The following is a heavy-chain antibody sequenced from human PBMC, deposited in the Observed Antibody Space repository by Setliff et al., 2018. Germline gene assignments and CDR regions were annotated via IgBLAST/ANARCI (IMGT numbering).Heavy chain of an antibody. CDR2: IYYSGST. D-gene: IGHD4-17*01. J-gene: IGHJ4*02. Sequence: LSLTCTVSGGSIRSYYWNWIRQPPGKGLEWIGYIYYSGSTNYNPSLKSRVTISVDTSKNHFSLKLSSVSAADTAVYYCAGSTVTQVDYWGQGTLVTVSS. CDR3: AGSTVTQVDY. CDR1: GGSIRSYY. V-gene: IGHV4-59*08.